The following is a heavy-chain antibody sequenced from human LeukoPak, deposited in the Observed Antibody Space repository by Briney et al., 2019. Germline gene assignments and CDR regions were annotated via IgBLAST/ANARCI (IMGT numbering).Heavy chain of an antibody. V-gene: IGHV4-34*01. Sequence: PSETLSLTCAVYGGSFSGYYWSWIRQPPGKGLEWIGEINHSGSTNYNPSLKSRVTISVDTSKNQFSLKLSSVTAADTAVYYCARGVGDVSYYFDYWGQGTLVTVYS. CDR2: INHSGST. J-gene: IGHJ4*02. CDR3: ARGVGDVSYYFDY. D-gene: IGHD3-10*01. CDR1: GGSFSGYY.